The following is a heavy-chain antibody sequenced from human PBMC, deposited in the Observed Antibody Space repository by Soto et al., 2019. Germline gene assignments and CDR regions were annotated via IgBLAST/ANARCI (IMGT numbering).Heavy chain of an antibody. Sequence: LRLSCTVSGGSISSGGYYWSWICQHPGKGLEWIGYIYYSGSTYYNPSLKSRVTISVDTSKNQFSLKLSSVTAADTAVYYCARVRGEQLVRTFDYWGQGTLVTVSS. CDR3: ARVRGEQLVRTFDY. CDR1: GGSISSGGYY. V-gene: IGHV4-31*03. CDR2: IYYSGST. J-gene: IGHJ4*02. D-gene: IGHD6-6*01.